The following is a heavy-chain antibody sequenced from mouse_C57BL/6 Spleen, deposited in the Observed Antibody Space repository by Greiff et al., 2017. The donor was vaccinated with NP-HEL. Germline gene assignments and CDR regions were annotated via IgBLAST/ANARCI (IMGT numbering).Heavy chain of an antibody. D-gene: IGHD3-2*02. CDR1: GFSLTSYG. Sequence: VKLMESGPGLVAPSQSLSITCTVSGFSLTSYGVHWVRQPPGKGLEWLVVIWSDGSTTYNSALKSRLSISKDNSKSQVFLKMNSLQTDDTAMYYCARHGSGPYYYAMDYWGQGTSVTVSS. CDR2: IWSDGST. V-gene: IGHV2-6-1*01. CDR3: ARHGSGPYYYAMDY. J-gene: IGHJ4*01.